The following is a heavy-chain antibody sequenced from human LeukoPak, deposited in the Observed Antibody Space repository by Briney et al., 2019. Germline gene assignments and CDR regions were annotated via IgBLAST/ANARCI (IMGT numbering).Heavy chain of an antibody. CDR1: GFTFGSYS. CDR3: ARVSGSYGDSAY. V-gene: IGHV3-48*04. J-gene: IGHJ4*02. D-gene: IGHD1-26*01. Sequence: GGSLRLSCAASGFTFGSYSMNWVRQAPGKGLEWISYITSSSSSMYYADSVKGRFTISRDNAKNSLYLQMNSLRAEDTAVYYCARVSGSYGDSAYWGQGTLVTVSS. CDR2: ITSSSSSM.